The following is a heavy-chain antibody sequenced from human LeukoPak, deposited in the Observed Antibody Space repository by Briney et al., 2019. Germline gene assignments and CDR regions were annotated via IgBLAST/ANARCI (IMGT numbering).Heavy chain of an antibody. Sequence: PGGSLRLSCAASGFTVSSNSMSWVRQAPGKGLEWVSFIYSDNTHYSDSVKGRFTISRDNSKNTLYLQMNSLRAEDTAVYYCAKDAVAGSFDYWGQGTLVTVSS. V-gene: IGHV3-53*01. J-gene: IGHJ4*02. CDR1: GFTVSSNS. CDR3: AKDAVAGSFDY. CDR2: IYSDNT. D-gene: IGHD6-19*01.